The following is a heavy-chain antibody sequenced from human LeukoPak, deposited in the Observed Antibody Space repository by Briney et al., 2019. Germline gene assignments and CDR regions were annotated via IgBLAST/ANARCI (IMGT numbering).Heavy chain of an antibody. D-gene: IGHD2-15*01. CDR2: INVYNGNT. CDR3: ARVDIVVVVAAPSDAFDI. V-gene: IGHV1-18*01. CDR1: GYTFTSYG. J-gene: IGHJ3*02. Sequence: GASVNVSCKASGYTFTSYGISWVRQAPGQGLEWMGLINVYNGNTNYAQKLQGRVTMTTDTSTSTAYMELRSLRSDDTAVYYCARVDIVVVVAAPSDAFDIWGQGTMVTVSS.